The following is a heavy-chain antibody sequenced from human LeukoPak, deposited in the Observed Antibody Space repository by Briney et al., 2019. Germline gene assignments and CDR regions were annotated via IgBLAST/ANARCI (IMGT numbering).Heavy chain of an antibody. CDR2: ISGGGGST. V-gene: IGHV3-23*01. Sequence: GGSLRLSCAASGFTFSNCAMSWVRQAPGKGLEWVSAISGGGGSTYYADSVKGRFTISRDNSKNTLYLQMNSLRAEDTAVYYCARGKVVTGIDYWGQGTLVTVSS. CDR3: ARGKVVTGIDY. CDR1: GFTFSNCA. J-gene: IGHJ4*02. D-gene: IGHD2-21*02.